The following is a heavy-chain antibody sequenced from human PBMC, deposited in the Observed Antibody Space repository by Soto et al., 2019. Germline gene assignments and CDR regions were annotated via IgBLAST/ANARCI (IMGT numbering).Heavy chain of an antibody. D-gene: IGHD2-2*01. Sequence: PSETLSLTCTVSGGSISSGDYYWSWIRQPPGKGLEWIGYIYYSGSTYYNPSLKSRVTISVDTSKNQFSLKLSSVTAADTAVYYCARDRGGGYCSSISCERFFDYWGQGTLVTVSS. V-gene: IGHV4-30-4*01. J-gene: IGHJ4*02. CDR3: ARDRGGGYCSSISCERFFDY. CDR1: GGSISSGDYY. CDR2: IYYSGST.